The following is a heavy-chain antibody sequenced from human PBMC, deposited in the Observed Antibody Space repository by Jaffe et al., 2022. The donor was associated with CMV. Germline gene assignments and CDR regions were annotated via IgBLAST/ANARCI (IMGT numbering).Heavy chain of an antibody. CDR3: ARTIAAAGAFGYYYYGMDV. D-gene: IGHD6-13*01. J-gene: IGHJ6*02. CDR2: IIPIFGTA. Sequence: QVQLVQSGAEVKKPGSSVKVSCKASGGTFSSYAISWVRQAPGQGLEWMGGIIPIFGTANYAQKFQGRVTITADESTSTAYMELSSLRSEDTAVYYCARTIAAAGAFGYYYYGMDVWGQGTTVTVSS. CDR1: GGTFSSYA. V-gene: IGHV1-69*01.